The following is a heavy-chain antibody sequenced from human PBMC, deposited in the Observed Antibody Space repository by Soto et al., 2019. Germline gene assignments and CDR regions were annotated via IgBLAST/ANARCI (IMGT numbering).Heavy chain of an antibody. J-gene: IGHJ4*02. CDR1: GGSFSGYY. CDR3: ARRRRAYSSSSGRVFDY. D-gene: IGHD6-6*01. Sequence: SETLSLTCAVYGGSFSGYYWSWIRQPPGKGLEWIGEINHSGSTNYNPSLKSRVTISVDTSKNQFSLKLSSVTAADTAVYYCARRRRAYSSSSGRVFDYWGQGTLVTVSS. V-gene: IGHV4-34*01. CDR2: INHSGST.